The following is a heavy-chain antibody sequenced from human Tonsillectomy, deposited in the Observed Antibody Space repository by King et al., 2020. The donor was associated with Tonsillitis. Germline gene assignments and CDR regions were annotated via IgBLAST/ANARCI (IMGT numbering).Heavy chain of an antibody. CDR2: ISWNNGII. Sequence: QLVQSGGGLVQPGWSLRLSCAASAFTFDDYAMHWVRQAPGKGLEWVSVISWNNGIIGYADSVKGRFTITRDNAKNSLYLQMNSLRTEDTAWYYCANDIIFRGEQDAFDIWGQGTMVTVSS. V-gene: IGHV3-9*01. CDR1: AFTFDDYA. D-gene: IGHD3-9*01. CDR3: ANDIIFRGEQDAFDI. J-gene: IGHJ3*02.